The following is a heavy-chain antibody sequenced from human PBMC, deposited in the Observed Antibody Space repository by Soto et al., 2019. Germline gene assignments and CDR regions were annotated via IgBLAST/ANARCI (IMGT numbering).Heavy chain of an antibody. D-gene: IGHD2-2*01. CDR1: GFTFSSYS. J-gene: IGHJ4*02. V-gene: IGHV3-21*01. CDR3: ASALQLLYYFDY. Sequence: GGSLRLSCAASGFTFSSYSMNWVRQAPGKGLEWVSSISSSSSYIYYADSVKGRFTISRDNAKNSLYLQMNSLRAEDTAVYYCASALQLLYYFDYWGQGTLVTVSS. CDR2: ISSSSSYI.